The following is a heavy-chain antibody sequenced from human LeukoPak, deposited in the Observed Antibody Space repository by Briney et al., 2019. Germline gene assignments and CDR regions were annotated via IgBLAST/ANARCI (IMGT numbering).Heavy chain of an antibody. CDR1: GGSVSDYY. V-gene: IGHV4-59*02. Sequence: SETLSLTCTVSGGSVSDYYWSWIRQSPGKGLEWIGYIYYTETSYNPSLKSRVTISVDTSKTQFSLKVTSVTAADTAVYYCARAPRDRGYCGATSCFEYMDVWGRGTTVTISS. CDR3: ARAPRDRGYCGATSCFEYMDV. CDR2: IYYTET. J-gene: IGHJ6*03. D-gene: IGHD2-2*01.